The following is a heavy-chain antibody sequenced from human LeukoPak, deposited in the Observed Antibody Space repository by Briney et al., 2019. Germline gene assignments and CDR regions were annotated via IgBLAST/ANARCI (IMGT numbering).Heavy chain of an antibody. CDR2: LNPNSGGT. J-gene: IGHJ3*02. V-gene: IGHV1-2*02. CDR3: ARGSTVPGTIRRAFDI. CDR1: GYTFTDYY. D-gene: IGHD2-2*01. Sequence: GASVTVSCRASGYTFTDYYIHWLRQAPGQGLVWMAWLNPNSGGTNYPQKFQGRVTMNRDTSIRTAYMDLSSLTSDDTSFYYCARGSTVPGTIRRAFDIWGQGTMVTVSS.